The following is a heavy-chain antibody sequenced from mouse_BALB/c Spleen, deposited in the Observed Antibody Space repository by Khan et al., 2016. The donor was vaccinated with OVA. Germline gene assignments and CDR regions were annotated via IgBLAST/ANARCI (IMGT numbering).Heavy chain of an antibody. Sequence: QIQLVQSGPELKKPGETVKISCKASAYTFTNYGMNWVKQAPGKGLKWMGWINTYTGEPTYADDFKGRFAFSLETSASSAYLQINNLKNEDMATYFCARTYYSYDRYFDVWGAGTTVTVSS. V-gene: IGHV9-1*02. CDR2: INTYTGEP. CDR1: AYTFTNYG. J-gene: IGHJ1*01. CDR3: ARTYYSYDRYFDV. D-gene: IGHD2-12*01.